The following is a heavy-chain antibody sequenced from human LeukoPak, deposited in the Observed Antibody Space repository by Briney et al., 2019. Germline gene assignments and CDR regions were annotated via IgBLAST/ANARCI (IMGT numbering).Heavy chain of an antibody. Sequence: GASVKVSCKASGYTFTCYGISWVRQAPGQGLEWMGWISAYNGNTNYAQKLQGRVTMTTDTSTSTACMELRSLRSDDTAVYYCARTLNSGGVATDYWGQGTLVTVSS. CDR3: ARTLNSGGVATDY. J-gene: IGHJ4*02. V-gene: IGHV1-18*01. D-gene: IGHD5-12*01. CDR2: ISAYNGNT. CDR1: GYTFTCYG.